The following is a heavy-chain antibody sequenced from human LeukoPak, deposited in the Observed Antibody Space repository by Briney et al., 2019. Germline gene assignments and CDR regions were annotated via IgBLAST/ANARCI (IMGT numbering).Heavy chain of an antibody. Sequence: GGSLRLSWAASGFTFSYYWMHWVRQAAGKGLGWVARIRTDGTSTSYADSVKGRFTISRDNAKNLLYLQMNSLTAEDTAIYYCARSLRVAVAASYWGQGTLVTVSS. J-gene: IGHJ4*02. CDR3: ARSLRVAVAASY. V-gene: IGHV3-74*01. D-gene: IGHD6-19*01. CDR2: IRTDGTST. CDR1: GFTFSYYW.